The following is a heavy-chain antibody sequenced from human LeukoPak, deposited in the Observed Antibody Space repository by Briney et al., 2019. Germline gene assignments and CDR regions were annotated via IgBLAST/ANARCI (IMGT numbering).Heavy chain of an antibody. D-gene: IGHD3-22*01. J-gene: IGHJ3*02. CDR1: GFTFSSYS. CDR3: ARDVNTMIVGPEDAFDI. V-gene: IGHV3-7*01. CDR2: IKQDGSEK. Sequence: GGSLRLSCAASGFTFSSYSMNWVRQAPGKGLEWVANIKQDGSEKYYVDSVKSRFTISRDNAKNSLYLQMNSLRAEDTAVYYCARDVNTMIVGPEDAFDIWGQGTMVTVSS.